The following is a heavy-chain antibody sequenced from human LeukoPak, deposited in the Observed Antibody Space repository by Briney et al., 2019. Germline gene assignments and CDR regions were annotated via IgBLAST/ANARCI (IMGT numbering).Heavy chain of an antibody. V-gene: IGHV3-23*01. CDR1: GFTFRNYA. J-gene: IGHJ4*02. D-gene: IGHD2-15*01. CDR2: ICDHDNRT. CDR3: AKGRRDSCYSDVDS. Sequence: GGSLRLSCAASGFTFRNYAMNWVRQAPGQGLEWVSTICDHDNRTYSAASVRGRFTISRDNSKNTLYLHLNSLRAEDTAVYYCAKGRRDSCYSDVDSWGQGILVIVSS.